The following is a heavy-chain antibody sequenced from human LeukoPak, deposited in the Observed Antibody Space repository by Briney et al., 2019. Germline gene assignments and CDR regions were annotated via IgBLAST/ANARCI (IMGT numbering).Heavy chain of an antibody. CDR1: GGSISSYY. D-gene: IGHD6-13*01. CDR3: ARTRIAAAGTFRINYFDY. CDR2: IYYSGST. J-gene: IGHJ4*02. V-gene: IGHV4-59*12. Sequence: SETLSLTCTVSGGSISSYYWSWIRQPPGKGLEWIGYIYYSGSTNYNPSLKSRVTISVDTPQHQLSLKLTSVTAADTALFYCARTRIAAAGTFRINYFDYWGQRTLVTVSS.